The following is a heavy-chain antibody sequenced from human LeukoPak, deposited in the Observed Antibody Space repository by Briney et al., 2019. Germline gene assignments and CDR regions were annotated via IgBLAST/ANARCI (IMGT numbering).Heavy chain of an antibody. CDR1: GFTFSSYS. J-gene: IGHJ4*02. Sequence: GGSLRLSCAASGFTFSSYSMNWVRQAPGEGLEWISYISSSSSNKDYADSVKGRFTISRDNAENSLSLQMNSLRGEDTAVYYCARGESASAWLIEYWGQGTLVTVSS. V-gene: IGHV3-48*01. CDR3: ARGESASAWLIEY. CDR2: ISSSSSNK. D-gene: IGHD6-19*01.